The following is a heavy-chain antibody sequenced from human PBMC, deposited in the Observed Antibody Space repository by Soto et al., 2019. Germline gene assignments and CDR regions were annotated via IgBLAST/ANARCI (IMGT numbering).Heavy chain of an antibody. Sequence: PGGSLRLSCAASGFTFSSYAMHWVRQAPGKGLEWVAVISYDGSNKYYADSVKARFTISRDNSKNTLYLQMNSLRAEDTAVYYCARVSPGSSCGYWGQGTLVTVSS. CDR2: ISYDGSNK. CDR3: ARVSPGSSCGY. D-gene: IGHD6-13*01. V-gene: IGHV3-30-3*01. J-gene: IGHJ4*02. CDR1: GFTFSSYA.